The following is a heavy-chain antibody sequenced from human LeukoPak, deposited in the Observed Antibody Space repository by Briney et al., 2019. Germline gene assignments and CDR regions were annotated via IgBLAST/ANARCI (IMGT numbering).Heavy chain of an antibody. CDR2: IYPGDSDT. J-gene: IGHJ3*02. CDR1: GYSFTDYW. CDR3: ARPNNYGSKHAFDI. D-gene: IGHD5-18*01. V-gene: IGHV5-51*01. Sequence: GESLKISCEGSGYSFTDYWIGWVRQIPGKGLEWMGIIYPGDSDTTYSPSFRGQVTISSDKSISTAYLQWSSLKASDTAMYYCARPNNYGSKHAFDIWGQGTRVTVSS.